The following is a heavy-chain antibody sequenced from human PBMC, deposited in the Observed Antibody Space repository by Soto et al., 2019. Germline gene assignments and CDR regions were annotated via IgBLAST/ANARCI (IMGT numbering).Heavy chain of an antibody. D-gene: IGHD2-8*01. CDR1: GYTFTRYG. CDR2: ISGYNGDT. Sequence: QGQLVQSGAEVKKPGASVKVSCKASGYTFTRYGISWVRQAPGQGLEWMGWISGYNGDTNYAQKFQGRVTMTVDTSTTTAFMELRSLTSDDRAVYYCAKNGQPPYYYYGMHVWGQGTTVTVSS. V-gene: IGHV1-18*01. J-gene: IGHJ6*02. CDR3: AKNGQPPYYYYGMHV.